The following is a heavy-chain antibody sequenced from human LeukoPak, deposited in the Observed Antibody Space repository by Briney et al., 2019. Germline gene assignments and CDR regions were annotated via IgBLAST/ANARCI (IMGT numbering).Heavy chain of an antibody. Sequence: PSETLSLTCTVSGGSIGSYYWSWIRQPAGKGLEWIGRINTSGSIDYNPSLKSRVTMSVDTSKNQFSLRLTSVTAADTAVYYCARVDTAMPNYYYMDVWGKGTTVTVS. CDR1: GGSIGSYY. V-gene: IGHV4-4*07. D-gene: IGHD5-18*01. CDR3: ARVDTAMPNYYYMDV. CDR2: INTSGSI. J-gene: IGHJ6*03.